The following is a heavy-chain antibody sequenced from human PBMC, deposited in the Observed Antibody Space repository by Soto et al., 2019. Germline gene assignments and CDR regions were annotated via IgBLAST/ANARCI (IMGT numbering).Heavy chain of an antibody. CDR2: IYQSGSA. J-gene: IGHJ6*02. CDR3: ARAFYGVDL. CDR1: GGSITSGGYS. Sequence: SDTLSLTCTVSGGSITSGGYSWSWIRQSPGQGLEWIGYIYQSGSAFYNPSLKTRATILVDRSKNQFSLNLTSVTAADAAVYYCARAFYGVDLWGQGTTVTVSS. V-gene: IGHV4-30-2*06.